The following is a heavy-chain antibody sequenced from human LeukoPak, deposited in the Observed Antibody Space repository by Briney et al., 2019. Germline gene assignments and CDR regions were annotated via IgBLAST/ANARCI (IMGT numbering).Heavy chain of an antibody. CDR1: VGSFSGYY. Sequence: PSETLSLTCAVYVGSFSGYYWSWVRQPPGKGLEWIGEIGHSGSTNYNSSLKSRVTVSVDTSKNQFSLKLSSVTAADTAVYYCARRSTATKYFDYWGRGTLVTVSS. V-gene: IGHV4-34*01. CDR3: ARRSTATKYFDY. CDR2: IGHSGST. J-gene: IGHJ4*02. D-gene: IGHD4-17*01.